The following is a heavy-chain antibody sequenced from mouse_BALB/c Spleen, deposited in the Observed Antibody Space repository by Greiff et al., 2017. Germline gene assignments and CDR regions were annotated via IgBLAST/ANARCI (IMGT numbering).Heavy chain of an antibody. V-gene: IGHV6-6*02. D-gene: IGHD1-2*01. CDR3: TSTLLRPYYFDY. Sequence: EVKLMESGGGLVQPGGSMKLSCVASGFTFSNYWMNWVRQSPEKGLEWVAEIRLKSNNYATHYAESVKGRFTISRDDSKSSVYLQMNNLRAEDTGIYYCTSTLLRPYYFDYWGQGTTLTVSS. CDR1: GFTFSNYW. J-gene: IGHJ2*01. CDR2: IRLKSNNYAT.